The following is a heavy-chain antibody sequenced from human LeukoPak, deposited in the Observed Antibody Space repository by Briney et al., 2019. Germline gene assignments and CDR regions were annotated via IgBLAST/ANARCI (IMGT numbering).Heavy chain of an antibody. Sequence: PGGSLRLSCAASGFTFSSYSMNWVRQAPRKGLEWVSSISSSSSYIYYADSVKGRFTISRVNAKNSLYLQMNSLRAEDTAVYYCATYSSSWDDFDYWGQGTLVTVSS. D-gene: IGHD6-13*01. V-gene: IGHV3-21*01. CDR2: ISSSSSYI. CDR3: ATYSSSWDDFDY. CDR1: GFTFSSYS. J-gene: IGHJ4*02.